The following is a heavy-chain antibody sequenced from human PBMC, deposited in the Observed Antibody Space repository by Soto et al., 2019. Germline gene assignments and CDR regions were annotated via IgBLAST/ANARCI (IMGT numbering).Heavy chain of an antibody. CDR3: ARVGTRITIFGVVTYYYGMDV. D-gene: IGHD3-3*01. V-gene: IGHV4-38-2*02. J-gene: IGHJ6*02. CDR1: GYSISTGYY. Sequence: SETLSLTCTVSGYSISTGYYWAWVRQSPGKGLEWIGSIYHSGSTYYNPSLKSRVTISVDTSKNQFSLKLSSVTAADTAVYYCARVGTRITIFGVVTYYYGMDVWGQGTTVTVSS. CDR2: IYHSGST.